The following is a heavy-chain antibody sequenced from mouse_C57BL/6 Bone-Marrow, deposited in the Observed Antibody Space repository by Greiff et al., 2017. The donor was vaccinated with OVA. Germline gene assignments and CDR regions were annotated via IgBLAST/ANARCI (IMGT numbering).Heavy chain of an antibody. J-gene: IGHJ1*03. CDR1: GYTFTSYW. CDR3: AGRGYGSSCDRYFDD. D-gene: IGHD1-1*01. V-gene: IGHV1-53*01. CDR2: INPSNGGT. Sequence: QVQLQQPGTELVKPGASVKLSCKASGYTFTSYWMHWVKQRPGQGLEWIGNINPSNGGTNYNEKFKSKATLTVDKSSSTAYMQLSSLTSEDSAVEYWAGRGYGSSCDRYFDDWGKGTTVTVSA.